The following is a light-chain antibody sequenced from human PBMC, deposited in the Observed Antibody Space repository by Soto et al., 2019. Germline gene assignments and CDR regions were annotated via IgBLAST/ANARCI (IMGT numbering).Light chain of an antibody. J-gene: IGKJ4*01. CDR3: QQYSNWPLT. CDR2: GAS. CDR1: QTVSSN. Sequence: EIVMAQSPDILSVSPGERATLSCRASQTVSSNLAWYQQKPGQAPRLLIYGASTRATAIPARFSGSGSGTEFTLTISSLQSEDFGIYYCQQYSNWPLTFGGGTKVESK. V-gene: IGKV3-15*01.